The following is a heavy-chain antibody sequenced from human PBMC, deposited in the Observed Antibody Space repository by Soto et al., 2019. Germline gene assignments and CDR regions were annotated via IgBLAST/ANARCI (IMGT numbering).Heavy chain of an antibody. Sequence: PGGSLRLSCAASGFTVSSNYMSWVRQAPGKGLEWVSVIYSGGSTYYADSVKGRFTISRDNSKNTLYLQMNSLRAEDTAVYSCVRDPDGISDFDYWGQGTQVTSPQ. CDR2: IYSGGST. V-gene: IGHV3-66*01. CDR3: VRDPDGISDFDY. J-gene: IGHJ4*02. CDR1: GFTVSSNY. D-gene: IGHD1-1*01.